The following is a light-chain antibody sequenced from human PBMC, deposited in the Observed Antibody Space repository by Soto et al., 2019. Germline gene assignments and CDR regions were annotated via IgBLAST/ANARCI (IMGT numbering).Light chain of an antibody. Sequence: DIQLTQSPSFLSASVGDRVTITCRASQGSSSYLAWYQQKPGKAPKLLIYAASTLQSGVPSRFSGSGSGTEVTLTISSLQPEDCATYYCQQLNSYPLPFGGGTKVEIK. CDR3: QQLNSYPLP. J-gene: IGKJ4*01. V-gene: IGKV1-9*01. CDR2: AAS. CDR1: QGSSSY.